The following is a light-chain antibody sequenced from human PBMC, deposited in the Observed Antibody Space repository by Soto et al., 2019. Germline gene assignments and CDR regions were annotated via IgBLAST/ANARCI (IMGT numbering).Light chain of an antibody. Sequence: DIVLTQSPGTLSLSPGERATLSCRSSQSVSSNYLAWYQQKPDQAPRLVIYDVSGRATGIPDRFSGSGSGKDFTLTISRLEPEDSAVYYCKQYGISPTFGQGTKVEI. CDR3: KQYGISPT. CDR1: QSVSSNY. V-gene: IGKV3-20*01. CDR2: DVS. J-gene: IGKJ1*01.